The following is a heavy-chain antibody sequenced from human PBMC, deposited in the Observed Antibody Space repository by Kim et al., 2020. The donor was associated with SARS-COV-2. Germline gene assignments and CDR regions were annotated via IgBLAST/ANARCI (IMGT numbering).Heavy chain of an antibody. CDR2: IKQDGSEK. Sequence: GGSLRLSCAASGFTFSSYWMSWVRQAPGKGLEWVANIKQDGSEKYYVDSVKGRFTISRDNAKNSLYLQMNSLRAEDTAVYYCATSPWDGYNYYYFDYWGQGTLVTVSS. J-gene: IGHJ4*02. CDR1: GFTFSSYW. D-gene: IGHD5-12*01. V-gene: IGHV3-7*03. CDR3: ATSPWDGYNYYYFDY.